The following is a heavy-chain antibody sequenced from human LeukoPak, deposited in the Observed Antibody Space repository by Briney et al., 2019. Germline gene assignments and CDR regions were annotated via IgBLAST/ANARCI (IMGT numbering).Heavy chain of an antibody. V-gene: IGHV3-53*01. Sequence: GGSLRPSCAASGFTVRSNYMSWVRQAPGKGLEWVSVIYSGGSTYYADSVKGRFTISRDNSKNTLYLQMNSLRAEDTAVYYCARVLRVVFPPSYYMDVWGKGTTVTVSS. CDR3: ARVLRVVFPPSYYMDV. J-gene: IGHJ6*03. CDR1: GFTVRSNY. CDR2: IYSGGST. D-gene: IGHD2-15*01.